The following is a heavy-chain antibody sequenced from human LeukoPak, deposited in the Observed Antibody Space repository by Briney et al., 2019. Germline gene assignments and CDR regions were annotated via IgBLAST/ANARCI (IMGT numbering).Heavy chain of an antibody. J-gene: IGHJ5*02. CDR1: GGSINSYY. D-gene: IGHD5-24*01. CDR2: IYHNGST. V-gene: IGHV4-59*01. CDR3: ARARDGEISNWFDR. Sequence: SETLSLTCNVSGGSINSYYWSWIRQPLGKGLEWIGYIYHNGSTEYNPSLKSRVTISVDTTKNLFSLKMSSVTAADTAVYYCARARDGEISNWFDRWGEGTLVTVSS.